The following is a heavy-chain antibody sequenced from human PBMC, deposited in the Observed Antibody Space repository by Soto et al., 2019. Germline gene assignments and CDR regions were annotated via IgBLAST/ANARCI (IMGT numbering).Heavy chain of an antibody. D-gene: IGHD3-10*01. Sequence: GGALRLSCAASGFTFNNYAMTWVRQAPGKGLEWVSAISGGGDTTSYADSVKGRFTVSRDGSKNTLYLQMSSLRAEDTALYYCAKGRGGSGSLTPRVDFWGQGTLVTVSS. CDR2: ISGGGDTT. V-gene: IGHV3-23*01. CDR3: AKGRGGSGSLTPRVDF. J-gene: IGHJ4*02. CDR1: GFTFNNYA.